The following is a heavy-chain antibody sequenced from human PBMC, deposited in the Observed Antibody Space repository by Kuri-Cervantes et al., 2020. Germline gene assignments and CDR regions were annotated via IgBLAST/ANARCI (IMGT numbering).Heavy chain of an antibody. CDR2: IYYSGST. J-gene: IGHJ4*02. D-gene: IGHD4-23*01. V-gene: IGHV4-59*12. CDR3: ARDGGNSGDFDY. CDR1: GGSISSYY. Sequence: GSLRLSCTVSGGSISSYYWSWIRQPPGKGLEWIGYIYYSGSTNYNPSLKSRVTISVDTSKNQFSLQLNSVTPEDTAVYYCARDGGNSGDFDYWGQGTLVTVSS.